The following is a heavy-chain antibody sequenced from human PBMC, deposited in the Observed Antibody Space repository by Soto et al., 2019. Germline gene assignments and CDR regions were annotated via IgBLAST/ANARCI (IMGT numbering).Heavy chain of an antibody. V-gene: IGHV3-23*01. CDR3: GKDPNGDYVGAFDI. CDR1: GFTFSKYA. J-gene: IGHJ3*02. Sequence: VGSLRLSCAASGFTFSKYAMTWVRQAPGKGPEWVSSISASGGSTYYADSVKGRFTISRDNSKNTLSLQMDSLRAEDTAVYYCGKDPNGDYVGAFDIWGQGTMVTVS. CDR2: ISASGGST. D-gene: IGHD4-17*01.